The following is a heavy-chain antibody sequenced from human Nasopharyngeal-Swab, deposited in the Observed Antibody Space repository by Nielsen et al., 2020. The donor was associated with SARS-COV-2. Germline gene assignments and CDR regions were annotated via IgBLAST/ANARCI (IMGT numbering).Heavy chain of an antibody. CDR3: AKVQSGEDYFDY. V-gene: IGHV3-9*01. CDR1: GFTFDDFA. D-gene: IGHD1-26*01. Sequence: GGSLRLSCAASGFTFDDFALHWVRQAPGKGLEWVSGISWNSGSIGYADSVKGQFTISRDNAKNSLYLQMNSLRPEDTALYYCAKVQSGEDYFDYWGQGTLVTVSS. CDR2: ISWNSGSI. J-gene: IGHJ4*02.